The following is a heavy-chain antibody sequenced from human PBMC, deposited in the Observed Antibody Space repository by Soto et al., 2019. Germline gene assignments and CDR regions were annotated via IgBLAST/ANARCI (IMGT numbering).Heavy chain of an antibody. D-gene: IGHD3-10*01. Sequence: VGSLRLSCAASGFTFSSYAMSWVRQAPGKGLEWVSAISGSGGSTYYADSVKGRFTISRDNSKNTLYLQMNSLRAEDTAVYYCAKSGDYYGSGRAFDYWGQGTLVTVSS. CDR3: AKSGDYYGSGRAFDY. J-gene: IGHJ4*02. CDR1: GFTFSSYA. V-gene: IGHV3-23*01. CDR2: ISGSGGST.